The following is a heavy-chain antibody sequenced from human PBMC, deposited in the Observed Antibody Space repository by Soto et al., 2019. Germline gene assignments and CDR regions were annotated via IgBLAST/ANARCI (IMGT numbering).Heavy chain of an antibody. CDR3: ARVPHDYYYYYYMDV. CDR1: GFTVSSNY. CDR2: IYSGGST. Sequence: GGSLRLSCAASGFTVSSNYMSWVRQAPGKGLEWVSVIYSGGSTYYADSVKGRFTISRDNSKNTLYLQMNSLRAEDTAVYYCARVPHDYYYYYYMDVWGKGTTVTVSS. V-gene: IGHV3-66*01. J-gene: IGHJ6*03.